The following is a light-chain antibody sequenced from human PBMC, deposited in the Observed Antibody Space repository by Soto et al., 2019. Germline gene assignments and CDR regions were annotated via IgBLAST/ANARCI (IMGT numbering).Light chain of an antibody. CDR2: DAS. CDR3: QQYNSYSWT. Sequence: DIQMTQSPSTLSASVGDRVTITCRASQTISTWLAWYQQKPGKAPKLLIYDASTLHSGVPSRFSGSGSGTDFTLTISSLQPDDFASYYCQQYNSYSWTFGQGTTVEI. V-gene: IGKV1-5*01. CDR1: QTISTW. J-gene: IGKJ1*01.